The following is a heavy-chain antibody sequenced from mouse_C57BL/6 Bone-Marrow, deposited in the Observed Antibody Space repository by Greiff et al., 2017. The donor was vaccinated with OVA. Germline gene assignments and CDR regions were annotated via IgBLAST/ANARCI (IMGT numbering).Heavy chain of an antibody. J-gene: IGHJ4*01. CDR1: GFTFSDYY. D-gene: IGHD1-1*01. V-gene: IGHV5-16*01. CDR3: ARITTVGAMDY. CDR2: INYDGSST. Sequence: EVKVVESEGGLVQPGSSMKLSCTASGFTFSDYYMAWVRQVPEKGLEWVANINYDGSSTYYLDSLKSRFIISRDNAKNILYLQMSSLKSEDTATYYCARITTVGAMDYWGQGTSVTVSS.